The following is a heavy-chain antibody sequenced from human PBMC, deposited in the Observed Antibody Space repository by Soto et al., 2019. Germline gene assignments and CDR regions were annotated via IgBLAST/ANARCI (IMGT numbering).Heavy chain of an antibody. CDR3: ARSDGYNFNWLDS. CDR1: GYTFATYD. CDR2: MNPNSGNT. Sequence: QVQLVQSGAEVKTPGASVKVSCKASGYTFATYDINWVRQAPGLGLEWMGWMNPNSGNTGYAQKFQGRLTMTRDTALSVAHMELSSLRNEDTAVYYCARSDGYNFNWLDSWGQGTLVTVSA. V-gene: IGHV1-8*01. D-gene: IGHD2-21*01. J-gene: IGHJ5*01.